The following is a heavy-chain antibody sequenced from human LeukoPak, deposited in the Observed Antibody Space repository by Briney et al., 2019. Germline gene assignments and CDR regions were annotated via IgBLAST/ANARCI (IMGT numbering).Heavy chain of an antibody. D-gene: IGHD3-22*01. CDR3: ARGAETYYYDSSGYYYFDY. CDR1: GFTFSSYG. J-gene: IGHJ4*02. Sequence: PGGSLRLSCAASGFTFSSYGMHWVRQAPGKGLEWVAVIWYDGSNKYYADSVKGRFTISRDNSKNTLYLQMNSLRAEDTAVYYCARGAETYYYDSSGYYYFDYWGQGTLVTVSS. V-gene: IGHV3-33*08. CDR2: IWYDGSNK.